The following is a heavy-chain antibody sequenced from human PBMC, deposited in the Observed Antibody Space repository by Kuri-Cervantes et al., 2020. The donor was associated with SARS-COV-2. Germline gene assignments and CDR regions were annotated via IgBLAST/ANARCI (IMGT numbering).Heavy chain of an antibody. D-gene: IGHD3-22*01. J-gene: IGHJ3*02. CDR2: INPNSGGT. Sequence: ASVKVSCKASGYTFTGYYMHWVRQAPGQGLEWMGRINPNSGGTNYAQKFQGRVTMTRDTSISTAYMELSRLRSDDTAVYYCAQQQFGDYYDSSGYPDAFDIWGQGTMVTVSS. CDR3: AQQQFGDYYDSSGYPDAFDI. V-gene: IGHV1-2*06. CDR1: GYTFTGYY.